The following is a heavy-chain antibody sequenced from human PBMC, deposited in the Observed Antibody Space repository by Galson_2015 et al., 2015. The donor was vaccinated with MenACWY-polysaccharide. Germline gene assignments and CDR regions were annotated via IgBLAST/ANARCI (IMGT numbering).Heavy chain of an antibody. Sequence: SLRLSCAASEFTFSSYGMHWVRQAPGKGLEWVTFIRNDGSKEYYADSAKGRFTISRDNSMNTLYLQMNSLRAEDTAVYYCAKDRESSSSDPDDWGQGTLV. CDR2: IRNDGSKE. CDR3: AKDRESSSSDPDD. D-gene: IGHD6-6*01. V-gene: IGHV3-30*02. CDR1: EFTFSSYG. J-gene: IGHJ4*02.